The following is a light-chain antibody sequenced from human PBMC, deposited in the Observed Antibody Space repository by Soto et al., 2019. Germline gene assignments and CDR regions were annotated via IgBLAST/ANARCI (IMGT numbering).Light chain of an antibody. CDR3: LQNNTYPRT. CDR2: AAS. Sequence: DIQMTQSPSSLSAYVGDRVTITCRASQGIREDLVWYQQNPGKAPKRLIYAASTLQSGVPSRFSGSGSATEFTLTITSLQPEDFATYYCLQNNTYPRTFGQGTKVEIK. CDR1: QGIRED. V-gene: IGKV1-17*01. J-gene: IGKJ1*01.